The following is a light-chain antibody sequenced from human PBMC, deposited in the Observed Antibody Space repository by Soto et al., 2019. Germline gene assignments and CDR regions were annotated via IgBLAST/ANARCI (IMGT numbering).Light chain of an antibody. CDR1: SSDVGIYNY. CDR2: QVT. CDR3: SSYKGRTNYV. J-gene: IGLJ1*01. V-gene: IGLV2-14*01. Sequence: QSVLTQPASVSGSPGQSITISCTGTSSDVGIYNYVSWYQQHPGKAPKLMIYQVTNRPSGVSNRFSGSKSGNTASLTISGLQAEQQADSYCSSYKGRTNYVFGTGTKVTV.